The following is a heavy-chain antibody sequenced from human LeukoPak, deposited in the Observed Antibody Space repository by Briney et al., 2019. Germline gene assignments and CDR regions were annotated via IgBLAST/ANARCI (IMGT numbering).Heavy chain of an antibody. D-gene: IGHD5-12*01. CDR2: ISYDGSNK. V-gene: IGHV3-30*04. CDR1: GFTFSSYA. CDR3: ARDSGYSGYGPTEPDY. Sequence: GGSLRLSCAASGFTFSSYAMHWVRQAPGKGLEWVAVISYDGSNKYYADSVKGRFTISRDNSKNTLYLQMNSLRAEDTAVYYCARDSGYSGYGPTEPDYWGQGTLVTVSS. J-gene: IGHJ4*02.